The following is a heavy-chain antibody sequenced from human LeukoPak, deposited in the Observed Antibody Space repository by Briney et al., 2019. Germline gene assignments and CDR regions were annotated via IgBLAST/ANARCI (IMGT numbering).Heavy chain of an antibody. J-gene: IGHJ4*02. D-gene: IGHD6-19*01. V-gene: IGHV3-23*01. Sequence: GGSLRLSCAASGFTLSTYAMSWVRQAPGKGLEWVSAISASGGSTYYADSMKGRFTISRDNSKNTLYLQMNSLRAEDTAVYYCAKERTSSGYFDYWGQGTLVTVSS. CDR1: GFTLSTYA. CDR3: AKERTSSGYFDY. CDR2: ISASGGST.